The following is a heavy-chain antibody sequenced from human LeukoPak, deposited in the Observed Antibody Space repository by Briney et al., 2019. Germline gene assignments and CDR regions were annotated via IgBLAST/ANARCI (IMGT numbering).Heavy chain of an antibody. D-gene: IGHD3-3*01. CDR3: ARDSAIFGRFDP. Sequence: RSLRLSCAASGFTFSSYAMHWVRQAPGKGLEWVAVISYDGSNKYYADSVKGRFTISRDNSKNTLYLQMNSLRAEDTAVYYCARDSAIFGRFDPWGQGTLVTVSS. CDR1: GFTFSSYA. V-gene: IGHV3-30*04. J-gene: IGHJ5*02. CDR2: ISYDGSNK.